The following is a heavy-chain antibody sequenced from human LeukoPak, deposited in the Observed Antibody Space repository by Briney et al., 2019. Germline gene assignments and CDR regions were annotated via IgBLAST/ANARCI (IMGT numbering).Heavy chain of an antibody. CDR2: IYYRGST. V-gene: IGHV4-59*08. CDR1: GGSISSYY. Sequence: SETLSLTCTVSGGSISSYYWSWIRQPPGKGLEWIGYIYYRGSTNYNPSLKSRVTISVDTSKNQFSLKLSSVTAADTAVYYCARHRRWLQRYYFDYWGQGTLVTVSS. CDR3: ARHRRWLQRYYFDY. D-gene: IGHD5-24*01. J-gene: IGHJ4*02.